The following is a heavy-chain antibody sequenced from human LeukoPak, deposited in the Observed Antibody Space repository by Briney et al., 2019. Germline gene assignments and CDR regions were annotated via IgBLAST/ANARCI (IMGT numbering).Heavy chain of an antibody. V-gene: IGHV4-59*01. CDR2: IYYSGRT. CDR3: ARPAGACARTEDFCGVSYVAKIDY. CDR1: GRSISSYY. Sequence: SETVSLTCTVSGRSISSYYGSWVRQPPGKGREWMGDIYYSGRTNYNPSLKRRVTISVDTSKNQFSLKISSVNAADTALYSYARPAGACARTEDFCGVSYVAKIDYWGQGTLVTVSS. J-gene: IGHJ4*02. D-gene: IGHD3-3*01.